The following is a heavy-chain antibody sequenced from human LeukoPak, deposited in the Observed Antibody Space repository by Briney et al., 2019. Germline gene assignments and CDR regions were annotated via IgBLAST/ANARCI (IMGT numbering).Heavy chain of an antibody. CDR3: ARELQEWELLRPFDY. D-gene: IGHD1-26*01. J-gene: IGHJ4*02. Sequence: PSETLSLTCTVSGGSISSSSYYWGWIRQPPGKGLEWIGSIYYSGSTYYNPSLKSRVTISVETSKNQFSLKLSSVTAADTAVYYCARELQEWELLRPFDYWGQGTLVTVSS. V-gene: IGHV4-39*07. CDR2: IYYSGST. CDR1: GGSISSSSYY.